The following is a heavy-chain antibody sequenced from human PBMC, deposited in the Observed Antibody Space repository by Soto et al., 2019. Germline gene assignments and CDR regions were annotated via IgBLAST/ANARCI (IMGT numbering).Heavy chain of an antibody. Sequence: QVQLVQSGAEVKKPGASVKVSCKASGYTFTSYDINWVRQATGQGLEWMGWMNPNRGNTGYAQKFPGRVAMTRNTYTSPAYMKLSSLRSEDTAVYYCARGRSRFDPWGQGTLVTVSS. CDR3: ARGRSRFDP. V-gene: IGHV1-8*01. CDR2: MNPNRGNT. J-gene: IGHJ5*02. CDR1: GYTFTSYD.